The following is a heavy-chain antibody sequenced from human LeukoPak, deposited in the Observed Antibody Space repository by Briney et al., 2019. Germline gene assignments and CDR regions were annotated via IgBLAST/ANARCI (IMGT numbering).Heavy chain of an antibody. Sequence: SETLSLTCTVSGGSISSYYWSWIRQPAGKGLEWIGRIYTSGSTNYNPSLKSRVTMSVDTSKNQFSLKLSSVTAADTAVYYCARVTMYSSSWYPPYYFDYWGQGTLVTVSS. J-gene: IGHJ4*02. V-gene: IGHV4-4*07. CDR1: GGSISSYY. CDR3: ARVTMYSSSWYPPYYFDY. D-gene: IGHD6-13*01. CDR2: IYTSGST.